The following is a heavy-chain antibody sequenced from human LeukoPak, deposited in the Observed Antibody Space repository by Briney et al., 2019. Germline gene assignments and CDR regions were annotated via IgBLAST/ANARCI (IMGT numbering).Heavy chain of an antibody. J-gene: IGHJ4*02. CDR1: EFSVGSNY. CDR3: ARAAHRGFSFDY. V-gene: IGHV3-66*01. D-gene: IGHD3-10*01. CDR2: IYSGGST. Sequence: GGSLRLSCAASEFSVGSNYMTWVRQAPGKGLEWVSLIYSGGSTYYADSVKGRFTISRDNSKNTLYLQMNSLRAEDTAVYYCARAAHRGFSFDYWGQGTLVTVSS.